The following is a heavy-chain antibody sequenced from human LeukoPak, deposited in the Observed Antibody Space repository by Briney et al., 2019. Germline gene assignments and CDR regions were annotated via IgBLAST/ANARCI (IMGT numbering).Heavy chain of an antibody. D-gene: IGHD3-10*01. CDR2: INPSGGST. J-gene: IGHJ4*02. Sequence: ASVKVSCKASGYTFTSYYMHWVRQAPGQGLEWMGIINPSGGSTSYAQKFQGRVTMTRDMSTSTVYMELSSLRPEDTAVYYCAKVANYYYGSETYYFFEHWGQGTPVTASS. CDR3: AKVANYYYGSETYYFFEH. V-gene: IGHV1-46*01. CDR1: GYTFTSYY.